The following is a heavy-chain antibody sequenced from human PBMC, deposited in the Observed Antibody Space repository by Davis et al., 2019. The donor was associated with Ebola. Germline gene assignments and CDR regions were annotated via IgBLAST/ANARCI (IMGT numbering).Heavy chain of an antibody. J-gene: IGHJ4*02. CDR3: AKGNTLYFDY. Sequence: GEFLKISCAASGFTFSSYAMSWVRQAPGKGLEWVSAISGSGGSTYYADSVKGRFTISRDNSKNTLYLQMNSLRAEDTAVYYCAKGNTLYFDYWGQGTLVTVSS. D-gene: IGHD2-2*02. V-gene: IGHV3-23*01. CDR1: GFTFSSYA. CDR2: ISGSGGST.